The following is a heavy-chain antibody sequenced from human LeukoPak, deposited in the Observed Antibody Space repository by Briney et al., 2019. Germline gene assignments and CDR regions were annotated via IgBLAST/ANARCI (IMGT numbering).Heavy chain of an antibody. D-gene: IGHD2-15*01. J-gene: IGHJ4*02. CDR1: GFNFNTYW. V-gene: IGHV3-48*04. CDR2: ISRSGTAL. CDR3: AKWSELPYFDY. Sequence: GGSLRLSCAASGFNFNTYWMGWVRQAPGKGLEWVAHISRSGTALYYADSVKGRFTISRDNARNSLDLQMNSLRAEDTAVYYCAKWSELPYFDYWGQGAPVTVSS.